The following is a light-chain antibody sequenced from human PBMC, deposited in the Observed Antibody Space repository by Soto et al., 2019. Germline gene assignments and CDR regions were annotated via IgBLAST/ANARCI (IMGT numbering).Light chain of an antibody. J-gene: IGLJ2*01. V-gene: IGLV1-51*01. CDR3: GTWDNSLSAGV. CDR2: DNN. Sequence: QSVLTQPPSVSAAPGQKVTISCSGISSNIWNKYVSWYKQFPGTAPTLLIYDNNKRPSGIPDRFSGSKSGTSATLGITGLQTGDEAYYYCGTWDNSLSAGVFGGGTKLTVL. CDR1: SSNIWNKY.